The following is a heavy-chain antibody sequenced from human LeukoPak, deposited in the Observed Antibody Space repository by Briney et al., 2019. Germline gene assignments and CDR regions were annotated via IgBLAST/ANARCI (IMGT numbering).Heavy chain of an antibody. V-gene: IGHV4-34*01. Sequence: SETLSLTCAVYGGSFSGYYWSWIRQPPGKGLEWIGEINHSGSTNYNPSLKSRVTISVDTSKNQFSLKLSSVTAADTAVYYCARGGLGSSSSDYWGQGTLVTVSS. CDR1: GGSFSGYY. CDR2: INHSGST. CDR3: ARGGLGSSSSDY. D-gene: IGHD6-13*01. J-gene: IGHJ4*02.